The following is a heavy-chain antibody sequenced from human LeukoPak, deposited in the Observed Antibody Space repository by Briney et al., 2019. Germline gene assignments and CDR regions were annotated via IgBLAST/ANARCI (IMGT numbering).Heavy chain of an antibody. CDR3: ARDTGTYSSSWYY. CDR2: IYYSGST. D-gene: IGHD6-13*01. Sequence: SETLSLTCTVSGGSISSHYWSWIRQPPGKGLECIGYIYYSGSTNYNPSLKSRVTMSVDTSKNQFSLKLSAVTAADTAVYYCARDTGTYSSSWYYWGQGTLVTVSS. J-gene: IGHJ4*02. V-gene: IGHV4-59*11. CDR1: GGSISSHY.